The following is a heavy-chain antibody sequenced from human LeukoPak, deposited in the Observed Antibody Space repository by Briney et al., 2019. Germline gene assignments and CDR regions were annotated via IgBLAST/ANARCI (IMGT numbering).Heavy chain of an antibody. V-gene: IGHV4-30-4*08. CDR2: IYYSGST. CDR1: GGSISSGDYY. CDR3: ARTGPAAHTYYYYYYMDV. D-gene: IGHD2-2*01. J-gene: IGHJ6*03. Sequence: SETLSLTCTVSGGSISSGDYYWSWIRQPPGKGLEWIGYIYYSGSTYYNPSLKSRVTISVVTSKNQFSLKLSSVTAADTAVFYCARTGPAAHTYYYYYYMDVWGKGTTVTVSS.